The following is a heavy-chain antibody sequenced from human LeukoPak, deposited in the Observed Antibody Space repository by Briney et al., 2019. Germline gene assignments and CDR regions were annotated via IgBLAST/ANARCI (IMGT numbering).Heavy chain of an antibody. CDR2: ISYDGSNK. CDR3: ARVYYDSSGYSDY. Sequence: PGGSLRLSCAASGFTFSSYAMHWVRQAPGKGLEWVAVISYDGSNKYYADSVKGRFTISRDNSKNTLYLQMNSLRAEDTAVYYCARVYYDSSGYSDYWGQGTLVTVSS. J-gene: IGHJ4*02. CDR1: GFTFSSYA. D-gene: IGHD3-22*01. V-gene: IGHV3-30*04.